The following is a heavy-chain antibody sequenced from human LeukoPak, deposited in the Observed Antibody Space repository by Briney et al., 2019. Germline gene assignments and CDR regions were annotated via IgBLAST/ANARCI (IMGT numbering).Heavy chain of an antibody. CDR2: INPSGGST. CDR3: AREPSPTTVGPLYWFDP. CDR1: GYTFTSYY. V-gene: IGHV1-46*03. D-gene: IGHD4-23*01. J-gene: IGHJ5*02. Sequence: ASVKVSCKASGYTFTSYYMHWVRQAPGQGLEWMGIINPSGGSTSYAQKFQGRVTMTRDMSTSTVYMELSSLRSEDTAVYYCAREPSPTTVGPLYWFDPWGQGTLVTVSS.